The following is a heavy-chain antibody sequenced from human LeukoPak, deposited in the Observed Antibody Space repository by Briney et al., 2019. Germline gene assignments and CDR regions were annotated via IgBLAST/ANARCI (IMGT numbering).Heavy chain of an antibody. J-gene: IGHJ5*02. CDR2: IYHSGST. CDR1: GGSISSGGYY. Sequence: PSETLSLTCTVSGGSISSGGYYWSWIRQPPGKGLEWIGYIYHSGSTYYNPSLKSRVTISVDRSKNQFSLKLSSVTAADTAVYYCARTGSSSSWFDPWGQGTLVTVSS. CDR3: ARTGSSSSWFDP. V-gene: IGHV4-30-2*01. D-gene: IGHD6-13*01.